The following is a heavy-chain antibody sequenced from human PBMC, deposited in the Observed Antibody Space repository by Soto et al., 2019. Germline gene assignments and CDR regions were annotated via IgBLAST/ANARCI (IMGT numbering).Heavy chain of an antibody. Sequence: EVQLVESGGGLVKPGGSLRLSCAASGFTFSSYSMNWVRQAPGKGLEWVSSISSSSSYIYYADSVKGRFTISRDNAKNSLYLQMNSLRAEDTAVYYCARGGYSYGWGPDCDYWGQGTLVTVAS. J-gene: IGHJ4*02. V-gene: IGHV3-21*01. CDR3: ARGGYSYGWGPDCDY. CDR2: ISSSSSYI. CDR1: GFTFSSYS. D-gene: IGHD5-18*01.